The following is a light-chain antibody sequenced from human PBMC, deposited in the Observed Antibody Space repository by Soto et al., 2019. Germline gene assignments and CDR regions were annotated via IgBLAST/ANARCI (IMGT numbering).Light chain of an antibody. CDR3: QQNYSPPPIT. J-gene: IGKJ5*01. V-gene: IGKV1-9*01. CDR2: AAS. Sequence: DIQLTQSPSFLSASVGDRVTITCRASQGISSYLAWYQQKPGKAPKLLIYAASTLQSGVPSRFSGSGYGTDFALTISSLQPEDFATYYCQQNYSPPPITFGQGTRLEIK. CDR1: QGISSY.